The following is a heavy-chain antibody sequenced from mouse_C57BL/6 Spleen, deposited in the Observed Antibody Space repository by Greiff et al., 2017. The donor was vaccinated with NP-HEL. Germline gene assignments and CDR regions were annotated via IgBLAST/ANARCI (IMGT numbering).Heavy chain of an antibody. J-gene: IGHJ3*01. CDR3: ARMGYDYPWFAY. CDR1: GFSLSTFGMG. V-gene: IGHV8-8*01. D-gene: IGHD2-4*01. CDR2: IWWDDDK. Sequence: QVTLKVCGPGILQPSQTLSLTCSFSGFSLSTFGMGVGWIRQPSGKGLEWLAHIWWDDDKYYNPALKSRLSISKDTSKNQVFLKIAKCDTADTATYYCARMGYDYPWFAYWGQGTLVTVSA.